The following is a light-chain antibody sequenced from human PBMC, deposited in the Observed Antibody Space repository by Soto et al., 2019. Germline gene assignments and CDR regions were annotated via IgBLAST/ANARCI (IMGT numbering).Light chain of an antibody. Sequence: EIVFTQSPGTLSLSPGERATLSCRASQSISVSYLAWYQQKPGQAPRLLIYSTSSRATGIPDRFSGSGSGTDFTLTISRLEPEDFAVYYCQHYGSSPPRTFGQGTKVDIK. CDR3: QHYGSSPPRT. J-gene: IGKJ1*01. V-gene: IGKV3-20*01. CDR2: STS. CDR1: QSISVSY.